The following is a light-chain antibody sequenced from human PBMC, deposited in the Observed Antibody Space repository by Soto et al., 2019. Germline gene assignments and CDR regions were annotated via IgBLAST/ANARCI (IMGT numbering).Light chain of an antibody. J-gene: IGLJ1*01. V-gene: IGLV2-14*01. Sequence: QSVLTQPAAVSGSPGQSITISCTGTSTDVGGYNYVSWYQQHPGKAPKLVIYDVSTRPSGLSNRFSGSKSGNTASLTISGLQAEDEADYYCSSYTSSSTRVFGTGTKVTVL. CDR3: SSYTSSSTRV. CDR1: STDVGGYNY. CDR2: DVS.